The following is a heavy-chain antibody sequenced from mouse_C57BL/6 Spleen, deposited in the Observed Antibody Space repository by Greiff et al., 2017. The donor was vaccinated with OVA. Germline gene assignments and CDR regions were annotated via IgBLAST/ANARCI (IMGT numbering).Heavy chain of an antibody. J-gene: IGHJ1*03. CDR3: ARHRVVEGYFDV. CDR1: GFTFSSYG. Sequence: EVNLVESGGDLVKPGGSLKLSCAASGFTFSSYGMSWVRQTPDKRLEWVATISSGGSYTYYPDSVKGRFTISRDNAKNTLYLQMSSLKSEDTAMYYCARHRVVEGYFDVWGTGTTVTVSS. CDR2: ISSGGSYT. D-gene: IGHD1-1*01. V-gene: IGHV5-6*01.